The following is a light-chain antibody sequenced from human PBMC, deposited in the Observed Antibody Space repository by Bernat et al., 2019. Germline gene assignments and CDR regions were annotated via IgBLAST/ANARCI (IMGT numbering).Light chain of an antibody. CDR3: HQSDSTPYT. CDR1: QAISIS. Sequence: DIQMTQSPSSLSASLGDTVTITCRASQAISISLAWFQQRPGKAPKSLIYAASNLRSGVPSRFTGSESGTDFTLTINSLQPEDFATYYCHQSDSTPYTFGQGTKLDIK. J-gene: IGKJ2*01. CDR2: AAS. V-gene: IGKV1-16*01.